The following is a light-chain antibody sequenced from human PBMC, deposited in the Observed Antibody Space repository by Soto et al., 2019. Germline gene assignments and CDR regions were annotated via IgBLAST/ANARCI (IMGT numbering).Light chain of an antibody. CDR3: QQYGTSPFT. J-gene: IGKJ3*01. V-gene: IGKV3-20*01. Sequence: EIVLTQSPGTLSLSPGERATLACRASQSVSSSFLAWYQQKPGQAPRLLIYDASSRATGIPDRFSGSGSGTDFTLTIISLEPEDFAVYYCQQYGTSPFTFGPGTKVDI. CDR1: QSVSSSF. CDR2: DAS.